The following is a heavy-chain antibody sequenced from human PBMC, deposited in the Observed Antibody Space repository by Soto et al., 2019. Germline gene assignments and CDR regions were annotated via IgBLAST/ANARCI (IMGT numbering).Heavy chain of an antibody. CDR3: ARVLTMVRRPSYCCMDV. CDR2: IKQDGSEK. J-gene: IGHJ6*01. D-gene: IGHD3-10*01. V-gene: IGHV3-7*05. CDR1: GVTPRPYW. Sequence: PGRSRRVSCAASGVTPRPYWLSWGRQAPGKGLEWVANIKQDGSEKYYVDSVKGRFTISRDNAKNSLYLQMNSLRAEDTAVYYCARVLTMVRRPSYCCMDV.